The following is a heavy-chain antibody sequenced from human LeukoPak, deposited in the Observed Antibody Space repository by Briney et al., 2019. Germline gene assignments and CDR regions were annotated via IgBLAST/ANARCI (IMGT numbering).Heavy chain of an antibody. CDR1: GFIFSRYS. J-gene: IGHJ4*02. CDR3: ARALFWQQPPDY. CDR2: ISSSGSTI. Sequence: QPGGSLRLSCAASGFIFSRYSMSWVRQASGKGLEWVSYISSSGSTIYYADSVKGRFTISRDNAKNSLYLQMNSLRAEDTAVYYCARALFWQQPPDYWGQGTLVTVSS. V-gene: IGHV3-48*04. D-gene: IGHD6-13*01.